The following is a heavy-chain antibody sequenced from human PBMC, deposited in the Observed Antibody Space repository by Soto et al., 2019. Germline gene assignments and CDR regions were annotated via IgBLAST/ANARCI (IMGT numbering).Heavy chain of an antibody. CDR3: ARKPAAPRVWFDP. D-gene: IGHD2-2*01. CDR2: IWYDGSNK. V-gene: IGHV3-33*01. Sequence: QVQLVESGGGVVQPGRSLRLSCAASGFTFSSYGMHWVRQAPGKGLEWVAVIWYDGSNKYYADSVKGRFTISRDNSKNTLYLQMNSLRAEDTAVYYCARKPAAPRVWFDPWGQGTLVTVSS. J-gene: IGHJ5*02. CDR1: GFTFSSYG.